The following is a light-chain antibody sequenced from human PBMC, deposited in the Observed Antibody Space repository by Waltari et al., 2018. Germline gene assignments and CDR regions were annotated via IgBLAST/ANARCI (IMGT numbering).Light chain of an antibody. V-gene: IGKV1-5*01. J-gene: IGKJ1*01. CDR1: QGIRSW. CDR2: DVS. CDR3: HQYNSYPWT. Sequence: DIQMTQSPSTLSASVGDRVTITCRTSQGIRSWLAWYQQKPGKAPKLLIYDVSSLESGVPSRFSGSGSGTEFTLTISSLQPDDFATYYCHQYNSYPWTFGQGTKVEIK.